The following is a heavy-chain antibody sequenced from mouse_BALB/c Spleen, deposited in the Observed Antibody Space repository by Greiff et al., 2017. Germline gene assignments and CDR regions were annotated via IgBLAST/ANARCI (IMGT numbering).Heavy chain of an antibody. V-gene: IGHV5-12-2*01. D-gene: IGHD2-14*01. CDR1: GFTFSSYT. CDR3: ARHREVRRGFDY. Sequence: DVMLVESGGGLVQPGGSLKLSCAASGFTFSSYTMSWVRQTPEKRLEWVAYISNGGGSTYYPDTVKGRFTISRDNAKNTLYLQMGSLKSEDTAMYYCARHREVRRGFDYWGQGTTLTVSS. CDR2: ISNGGGST. J-gene: IGHJ2*01.